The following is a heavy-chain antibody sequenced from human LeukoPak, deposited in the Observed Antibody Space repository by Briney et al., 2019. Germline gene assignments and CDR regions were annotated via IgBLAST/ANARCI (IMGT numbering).Heavy chain of an antibody. CDR2: ISYDGSNK. J-gene: IGHJ4*02. Sequence: GGSLRLSCAASGFTFSSYAMHWVRQAPGKGLEWVAIISYDGSNKYYADSVKGQFTISRDNPQNSLYLQMNSLRAEDTAVYYCARVARPWGISVAGTFDSWGQGTLVTVSS. V-gene: IGHV3-30*04. CDR1: GFTFSSYA. CDR3: ARVARPWGISVAGTFDS. D-gene: IGHD6-19*01.